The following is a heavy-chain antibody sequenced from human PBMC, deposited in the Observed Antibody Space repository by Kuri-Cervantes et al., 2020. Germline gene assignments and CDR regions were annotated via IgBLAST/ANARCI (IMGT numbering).Heavy chain of an antibody. V-gene: IGHV3-72*01. CDR1: GFTFSDHY. D-gene: IGHD2-21*02. Sequence: WGSLRLSCAASGFTFSDHYMDWVRQAPGKGLEWVGRTRNKSNSYTTEYAASVKGRITISRDNAKNPLYLQMNSLRAEDTAVYYCASLGDCYNCNRDYWGQGTLVTVSS. CDR2: TRNKSNSYTT. J-gene: IGHJ4*02. CDR3: ASLGDCYNCNRDY.